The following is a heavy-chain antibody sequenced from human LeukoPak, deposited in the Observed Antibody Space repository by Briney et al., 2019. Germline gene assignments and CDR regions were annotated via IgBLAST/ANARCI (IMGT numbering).Heavy chain of an antibody. J-gene: IGHJ4*02. CDR3: ARALRERYYGSGSYKPDDY. Sequence: ASVKVSCKASGYTFTGYYMHWVRQAPGQGLEWMGWINPNSGGTNYAQKFQGRVTMTRDTSTSTAYMELRSLRSDDTAVYYCARALRERYYGSGSYKPDDYWGQGTLVTVSS. CDR2: INPNSGGT. V-gene: IGHV1-2*02. CDR1: GYTFTGYY. D-gene: IGHD3-10*01.